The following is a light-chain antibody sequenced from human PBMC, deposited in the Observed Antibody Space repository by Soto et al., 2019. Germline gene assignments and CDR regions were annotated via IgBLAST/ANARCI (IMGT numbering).Light chain of an antibody. CDR1: QTVNNNF. CDR2: GIS. V-gene: IGKV3-20*01. J-gene: IGKJ2*01. CDR3: QQYGRSPMYT. Sequence: DIVMTQSPLSLPVTPGEPASISCRSSQTVNNNFFAWYQQKPGQAPRLLIYGISSRAPGIPDRFRGTGSGNDFTLTISRLEPEDFAMYYCQQYGRSPMYTFGQGTKLEIK.